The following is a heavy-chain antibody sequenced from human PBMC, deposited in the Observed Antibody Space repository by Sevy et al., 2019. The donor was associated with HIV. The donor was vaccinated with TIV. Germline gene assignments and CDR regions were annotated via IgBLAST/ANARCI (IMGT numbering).Heavy chain of an antibody. CDR3: ARTTSGWNIYFDS. CDR2: ISYDGSDK. Sequence: GGSLRLSCAASGFAFTNYYAMHWVRQAPGKGLEWVSLISYDGSDKYYADSVTGRFTISRDSSKNTLYLEMNSLRSEDTAVYYCARTTSGWNIYFDSWGQGNLVTVSS. V-gene: IGHV3-30-3*01. CDR1: GFAFTNYYA. J-gene: IGHJ4*02. D-gene: IGHD6-19*01.